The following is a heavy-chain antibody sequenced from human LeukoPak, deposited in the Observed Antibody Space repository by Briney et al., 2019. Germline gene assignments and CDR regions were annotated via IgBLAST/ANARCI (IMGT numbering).Heavy chain of an antibody. V-gene: IGHV3-30*02. CDR1: GFTFSNYA. CDR2: VRSDGNNK. CDR3: AKSGRYCSGGTCYQEASLDY. D-gene: IGHD2-15*01. Sequence: QPGGSLRLSCAASGFTFSNYAMHWVRQAPGKGLEWVAFVRSDGNNKYYADSVKGRFTMSRDNFKNTLYLQMNSLRAEDTALYYCAKSGRYCSGGTCYQEASLDYWGQGTLVTVSS. J-gene: IGHJ4*02.